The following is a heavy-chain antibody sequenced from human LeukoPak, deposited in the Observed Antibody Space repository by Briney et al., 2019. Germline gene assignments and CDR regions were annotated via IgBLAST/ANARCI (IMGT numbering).Heavy chain of an antibody. CDR2: ISSSSSYI. Sequence: GGSLRLSCAASGFTFRSYNMNWVRQAPGRRPEWVSSISSSSSYIYYADSVKGRFTISRDNAKNSLYLQMNSLRAEDTALYYCARGASRADYWGQGTLVTVSS. J-gene: IGHJ4*02. CDR1: GFTFRSYN. V-gene: IGHV3-21*01. CDR3: ARGASRADY.